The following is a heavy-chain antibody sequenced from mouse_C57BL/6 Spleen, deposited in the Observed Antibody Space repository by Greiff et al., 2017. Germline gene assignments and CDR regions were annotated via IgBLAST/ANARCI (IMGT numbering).Heavy chain of an antibody. J-gene: IGHJ1*03. Sequence: QVQLKQSGAELVRPGASVTLSCKASGYTFTDYEMHWVKQTPVHGLEWIGAIDPETGGTAYNQKFKGKAILTADKSSSTAYMELRSLTSEDSAVYYCTRWGYGSSLWYFDVWGTGTTVTVSS. V-gene: IGHV1-15*01. CDR3: TRWGYGSSLWYFDV. CDR2: IDPETGGT. CDR1: GYTFTDYE. D-gene: IGHD1-1*01.